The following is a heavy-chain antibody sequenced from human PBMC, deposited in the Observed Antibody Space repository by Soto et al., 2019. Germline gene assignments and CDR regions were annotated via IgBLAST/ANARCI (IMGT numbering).Heavy chain of an antibody. CDR2: IIPILGIA. Sequence: QVQLVQSGAEVKKPGSSVKVSCKASGGTFSSYTISWVRQAPGQGLEWMGRIIPILGIANYAQKFQGRGTITADKATSTAYMELSSLRSEDTAVYYCARTSDEDIVPYYYYYMDVWGKGTTVTVSS. CDR3: ARTSDEDIVPYYYYYMDV. V-gene: IGHV1-69*02. J-gene: IGHJ6*03. CDR1: GGTFSSYT. D-gene: IGHD2-8*01.